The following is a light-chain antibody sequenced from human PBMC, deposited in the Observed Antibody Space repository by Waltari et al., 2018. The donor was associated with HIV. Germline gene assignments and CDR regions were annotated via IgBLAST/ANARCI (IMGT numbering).Light chain of an antibody. CDR1: QSISSY. J-gene: IGKJ2*01. CDR3: QQSYSTPDT. Sequence: DIQMTQSPYSLSASVGERVTITCRASQSISSYLNWYQQKPGKAPKFLIYPASSLQSGVPSRFSGSGSETDFTLTISSLQAEDFAVYYCQQSYSTPDTFGQGTKLEIK. CDR2: PAS. V-gene: IGKV1-39*01.